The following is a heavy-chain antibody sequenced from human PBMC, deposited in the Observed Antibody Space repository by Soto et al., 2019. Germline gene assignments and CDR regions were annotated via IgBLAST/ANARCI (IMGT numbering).Heavy chain of an antibody. D-gene: IGHD5-18*01. J-gene: IGHJ6*02. CDR2: IYPGDSDT. CDR1: GYSFTSYW. V-gene: IGHV5-51*01. CDR3: ARFALPIHLVDTAAGGGCYYYYGRDF. Sequence: PGESLKISCKGSGYSFTSYWIGWVRQMPGKGLEWMGIIYPGDSDTRYSPSFQGQVTTSADKSISTAYLQWSSLKASDTAMYYCARFALPIHLVDTAAGGGCYYYYGRDFWGQGTTVTVSS.